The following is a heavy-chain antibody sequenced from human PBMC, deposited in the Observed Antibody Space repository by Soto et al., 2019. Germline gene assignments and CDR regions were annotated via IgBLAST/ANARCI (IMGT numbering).Heavy chain of an antibody. D-gene: IGHD2-2*01. Sequence: QVQLVQSGAEVKKPGSSVRVSCNASGDTFSTYTISWVRQAPGQGFEWLGRSIPILDVANYAQSFQGRVTITADKSTSTAYMELNSLRSEDTAVYYCARDSGNQLLIDYWGQGTLVTVSS. CDR2: SIPILDVA. V-gene: IGHV1-69*08. CDR3: ARDSGNQLLIDY. CDR1: GDTFSTYT. J-gene: IGHJ4*02.